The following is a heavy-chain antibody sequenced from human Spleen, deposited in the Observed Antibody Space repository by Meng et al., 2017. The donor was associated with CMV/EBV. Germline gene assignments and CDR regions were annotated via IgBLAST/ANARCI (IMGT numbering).Heavy chain of an antibody. CDR1: GYTFTSYG. Sequence: ASVKVSCKASGYTFTSYGISWVRQAPGQGLEWMGWISGYNGNTKNAQRLQGRVTVTTDTSTSTAYMELRSLRSDDTAVYYCARDSKWELVRGDGYYYGMDVWGQGTTVTVSS. V-gene: IGHV1-18*01. CDR3: ARDSKWELVRGDGYYYGMDV. CDR2: ISGYNGNT. D-gene: IGHD1-26*01. J-gene: IGHJ6*02.